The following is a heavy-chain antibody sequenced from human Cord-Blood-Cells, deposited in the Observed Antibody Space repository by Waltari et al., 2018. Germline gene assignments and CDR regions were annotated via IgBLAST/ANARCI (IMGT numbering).Heavy chain of an antibody. CDR3: ARGIPDY. CDR2: INHSGST. J-gene: IGHJ4*02. CDR1: CGYFRGYY. V-gene: IGHV4-34*01. Sequence: VQLQQWGAGLLKPSETLSLTCAVYCGYFRGYYWSWIRQPPGKGLEWIGEINHSGSTNYNPSLKSRVTISVDTSKNQFSLKLSSVTAADTAVYYCARGIPDYWGQGTLVTVSS.